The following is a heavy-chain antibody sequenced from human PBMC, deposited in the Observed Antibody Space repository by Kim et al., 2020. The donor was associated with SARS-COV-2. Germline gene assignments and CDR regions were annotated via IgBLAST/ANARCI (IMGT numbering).Heavy chain of an antibody. CDR3: ARAGYYYGSGSYYREDYFDY. Sequence: GGSLRLSCAASGFTFSSYAMHWVRQAPGKGLEWVAVISYDGSNKYYADSVKGRFTISRDNSKNTLYLQMNSLRAEDTAVYYCARAGYYYGSGSYYREDYFDYWGQGTLVTVSS. V-gene: IGHV3-30*04. CDR1: GFTFSSYA. D-gene: IGHD3-10*01. J-gene: IGHJ4*02. CDR2: ISYDGSNK.